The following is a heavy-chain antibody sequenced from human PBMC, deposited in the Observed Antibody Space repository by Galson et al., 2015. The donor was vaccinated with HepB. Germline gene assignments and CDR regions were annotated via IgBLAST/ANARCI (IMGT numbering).Heavy chain of an antibody. J-gene: IGHJ4*02. CDR2: ISSSSCYI. CDR3: ARDGQQLDRPYFDY. V-gene: IGHV3-21*01. CDR1: GFTFSSYS. D-gene: IGHD6-13*01. Sequence: SLRLSCAASGFTFSSYSMNWVRQAPGKGLEWVSSISSSSCYIYYADSVKGRFTISRDNAKNSLYLQMNSLRAEDTAVYYCARDGQQLDRPYFDYWGQGALVTVSS.